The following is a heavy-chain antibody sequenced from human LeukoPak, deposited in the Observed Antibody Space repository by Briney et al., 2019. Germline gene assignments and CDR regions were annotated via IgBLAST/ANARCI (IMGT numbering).Heavy chain of an antibody. CDR2: ISAGGSST. J-gene: IGHJ4*02. Sequence: GGSLRLSCAASGFTFSTYGMTWVRQAPGKGLEWLSLISAGGSSTYYADSVKGRFTISRDNSKNTLSLQLNSLRAEDTAMYYCARDHYGSSPDNWGQGTLVTVSS. CDR1: GFTFSTYG. V-gene: IGHV3-23*01. D-gene: IGHD6-6*01. CDR3: ARDHYGSSPDN.